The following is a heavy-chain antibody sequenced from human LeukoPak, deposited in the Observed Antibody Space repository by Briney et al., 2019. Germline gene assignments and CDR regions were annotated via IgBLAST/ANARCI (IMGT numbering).Heavy chain of an antibody. J-gene: IGHJ5*02. CDR2: INPNSGGT. CDR1: GYTFTSYG. D-gene: IGHD6-19*01. V-gene: IGHV1-2*02. CDR3: ARDRGSSGWYSFDP. Sequence: ASVKVSCKASGYTFTSYGISWVRQAPGQGLEWMGWINPNSGGTKYTQKFQGRVTMTRDTSVDAAYMELSRLRSDDTAVYYCARDRGSSGWYSFDPWGQGTLVTVSS.